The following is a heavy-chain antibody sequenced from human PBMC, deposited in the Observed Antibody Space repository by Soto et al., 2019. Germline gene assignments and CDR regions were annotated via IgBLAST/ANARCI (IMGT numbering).Heavy chain of an antibody. V-gene: IGHV4-39*01. D-gene: IGHD1-26*01. CDR1: GGSIDGSTYY. CDR2: IYNSRNI. CDR3: ARLGGSYAVPHFDY. J-gene: IGHJ4*02. Sequence: SETLSLTCNVSGGSIDGSTYYWGWIRQPPGKGPEWIASIYNSRNIHYNPSLKSRVTISVDTAKNQFSLNLTSVTAADTAVYYCARLGGSYAVPHFDYWGQGTLVTVSS.